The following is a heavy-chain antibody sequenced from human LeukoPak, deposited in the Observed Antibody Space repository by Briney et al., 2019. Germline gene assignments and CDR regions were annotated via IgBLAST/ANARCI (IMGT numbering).Heavy chain of an antibody. CDR1: GFTFSAYN. Sequence: GGSLRLSCEGSGFTFSAYNMNWVRQAPGKGLESISYISSSSATIFYADSVKGRFTISRDNDKNSLYLQMNSLRPEDTAVYFCARDRHVPGLYYYYVDVWGKGTTVTVSS. CDR2: ISSSSATI. D-gene: IGHD6-6*01. J-gene: IGHJ6*03. V-gene: IGHV3-48*01. CDR3: ARDRHVPGLYYYYVDV.